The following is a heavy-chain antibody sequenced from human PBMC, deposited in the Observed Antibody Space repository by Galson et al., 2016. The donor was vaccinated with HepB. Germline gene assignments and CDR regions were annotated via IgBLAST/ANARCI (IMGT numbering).Heavy chain of an antibody. D-gene: IGHD3-3*01. CDR2: ISTHNGET. J-gene: IGHJ4*02. V-gene: IGHV1-18*01. CDR3: ARFWSGFLPDY. Sequence: SVKVSCKASGYIFTTYGVGWVRQAPGQGLKWMGCISTHNGETTYSQKFQGRVIMTTDTSTSTVYMELRGLRSDDTAVYFCARFWSGFLPDYWGQGTLVIVSS. CDR1: GYIFTTYG.